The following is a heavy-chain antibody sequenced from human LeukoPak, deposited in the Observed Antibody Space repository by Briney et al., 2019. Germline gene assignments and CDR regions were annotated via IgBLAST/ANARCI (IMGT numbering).Heavy chain of an antibody. D-gene: IGHD3-22*01. CDR1: GGTFSSYA. CDR3: ARDRSDHYYDSSGYYKVHAFDI. CDR2: IIPIFGTA. V-gene: IGHV1-69*13. J-gene: IGHJ3*02. Sequence: SVKVSCKASGGTFSSYAISWVRQAPGQGLEWMGGIIPIFGTANYAQKFQGRVTITADESTSTAYMELSSLRSEDTAVYYCARDRSDHYYDSSGYYKVHAFDIWGQGTMVTVSS.